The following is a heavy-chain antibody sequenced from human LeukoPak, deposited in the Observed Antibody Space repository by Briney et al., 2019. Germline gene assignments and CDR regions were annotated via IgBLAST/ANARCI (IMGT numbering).Heavy chain of an antibody. D-gene: IGHD4-17*01. CDR3: ARDGEYYGDYLNGMDV. Sequence: GRSLRLSCAASGFAFSSYAMHWVRQAPGKGLEWVAVISYDGSNKYYADSVKGRFTISRDNSKNTLYLQMNSLRAEDTAVYYCARDGEYYGDYLNGMDVWGQGTTVTVSS. J-gene: IGHJ6*02. CDR2: ISYDGSNK. CDR1: GFAFSSYA. V-gene: IGHV3-30*04.